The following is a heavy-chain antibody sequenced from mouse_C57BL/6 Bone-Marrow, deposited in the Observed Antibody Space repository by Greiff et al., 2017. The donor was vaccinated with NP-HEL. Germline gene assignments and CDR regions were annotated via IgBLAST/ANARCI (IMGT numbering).Heavy chain of an antibody. CDR2: ISSGGSYT. D-gene: IGHD2-4*01. J-gene: IGHJ3*01. V-gene: IGHV5-6*01. CDR1: GFTFSSYG. CDR3: ASPYDYDVAWFAY. Sequence: EVKLMESGGDLVKPGGSLKLSCAASGFTFSSYGMSWVRQTPDKRLEWVATISSGGSYTYYPDSVKGRLTFSRDNAKNTLYLQMSSLKSEDTAMYYCASPYDYDVAWFAYWGQGTLVTVSA.